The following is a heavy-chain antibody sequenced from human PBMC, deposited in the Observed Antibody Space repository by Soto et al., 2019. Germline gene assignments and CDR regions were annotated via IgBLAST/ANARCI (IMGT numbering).Heavy chain of an antibody. CDR1: GGTFSSYS. CDR2: IIPIFGTA. CDR3: ACLLTTVTSAAVMDV. Sequence: SVKVSCKASGGTFSSYSISWVRQAPGQGLEWMGGIIPIFGTANYAQKFQGRVTITADESTSTAYMELSSLRSEDTAVYYCACLLTTVTSAAVMDVCGQGTSDIGSS. J-gene: IGHJ6*02. D-gene: IGHD4-17*01. V-gene: IGHV1-69*13.